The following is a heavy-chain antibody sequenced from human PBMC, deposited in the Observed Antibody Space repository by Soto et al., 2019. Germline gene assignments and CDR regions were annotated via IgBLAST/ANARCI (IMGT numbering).Heavy chain of an antibody. V-gene: IGHV3-33*05. Sequence: QVQLVESGVGVVQHGTSLRLSCVGSGFTFRSYVIHWVRQAPGKGLEWVALTSYDGSKNFYGDSVKGRFTMSRHNSRNTVELQMDSLRFEDTALYYCARWGTTGRLDVWGPGTLVSVSS. J-gene: IGHJ4*02. CDR1: GFTFRSYV. D-gene: IGHD3-10*01. CDR3: ARWGTTGRLDV. CDR2: TSYDGSKN.